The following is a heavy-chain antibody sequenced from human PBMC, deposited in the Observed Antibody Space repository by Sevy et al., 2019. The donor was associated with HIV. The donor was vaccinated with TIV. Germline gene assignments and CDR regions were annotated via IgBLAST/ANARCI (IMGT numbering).Heavy chain of an antibody. CDR2: ISISGTI. CDR1: GFTFSDYY. J-gene: IGHJ4*02. CDR3: AKDILALGLHFDY. D-gene: IGHD3-3*02. V-gene: IGHV3-11*01. Sequence: GGSLRLSCAASGFTFSDYYMSWIRQAPGKGLEWVSYISISGTIYYADSVKGRFTISRDNAKNSLYLQMNSLRAEDTAVYYCAKDILALGLHFDYWVQGTLFTVSS.